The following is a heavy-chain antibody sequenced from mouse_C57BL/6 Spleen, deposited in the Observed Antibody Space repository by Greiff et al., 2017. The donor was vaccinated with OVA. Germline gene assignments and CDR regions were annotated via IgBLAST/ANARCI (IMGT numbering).Heavy chain of an antibody. D-gene: IGHD2-4*01. CDR1: GYSITSGYY. J-gene: IGHJ2*01. CDR3: AKVSYDYDGYFDY. CDR2: ICYDGSN. V-gene: IGHV3-6*01. Sequence: DVHLVESGPGLVKPSQSLSLTCSVTGYSITSGYYWNWIRQFPGNKLEWMGYICYDGSNNYNPSLKNRISITRDTSKNQFFLKLNSVTTEDTATYYCAKVSYDYDGYFDYWGQGTTLTVSS.